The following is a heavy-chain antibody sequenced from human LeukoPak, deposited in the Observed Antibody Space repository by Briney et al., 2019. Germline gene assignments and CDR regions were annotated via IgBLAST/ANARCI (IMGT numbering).Heavy chain of an antibody. Sequence: PGGSLRLSCAASGFTFSSYAMSWVRQAPGKGREWVSTIRGGGDNTYYADSVKGRFTISRDNSKNTLYLQMNSLRTEDTALYYCARDTRLGYCRSTSCYASWYDPWGQGTLVTVSS. CDR3: ARDTRLGYCRSTSCYASWYDP. CDR2: IRGGGDNT. CDR1: GFTFSSYA. V-gene: IGHV3-23*01. J-gene: IGHJ5*02. D-gene: IGHD2-2*01.